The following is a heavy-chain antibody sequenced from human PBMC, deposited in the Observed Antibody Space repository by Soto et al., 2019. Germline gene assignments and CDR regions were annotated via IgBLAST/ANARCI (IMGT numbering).Heavy chain of an antibody. D-gene: IGHD3-3*01. V-gene: IGHV1-2*02. J-gene: IGHJ5*02. Sequence: GSVTVPCKASGYILPGYDMHWVRQAPGQGLEWMGWINPNSGGTNYAQKFQGRVTMTRDTSISTAYMELSRLRSDDAAVYYCARGGYLSTIFGVVHGPWGQGTLVTVSS. CDR1: GYILPGYD. CDR2: INPNSGGT. CDR3: ARGGYLSTIFGVVHGP.